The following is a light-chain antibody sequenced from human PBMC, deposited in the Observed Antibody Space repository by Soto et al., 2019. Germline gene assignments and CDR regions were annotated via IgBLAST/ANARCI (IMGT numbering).Light chain of an antibody. CDR2: DAS. CDR3: QQYENYWT. J-gene: IGKJ1*01. Sequence: DIQMTQSPSTVSASVGDAVTITCRASQSISTWLAWYQQKPGKAPNLLIYDASTLESGGPSGFSGSGSGTEFTLTISNLQPDDFATYYCQQYENYWTFGQGTKVDIK. CDR1: QSISTW. V-gene: IGKV1-5*01.